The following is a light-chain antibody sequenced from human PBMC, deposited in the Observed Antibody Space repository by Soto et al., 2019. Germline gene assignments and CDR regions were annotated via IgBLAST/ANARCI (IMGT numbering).Light chain of an antibody. V-gene: IGKV2-30*02. CDR2: EVS. CDR3: MQGTHWPWT. CDR1: QSLIHSDGSTY. J-gene: IGKJ1*01. Sequence: DVVLTQSQLSLPVTLGQPASISCRSSQSLIHSDGSTYLSWFQQRPGQSPRRLIYEVSDRDSGVPDRFSGSGSGTDFTLKISRVEAEDVGVYYCMQGTHWPWTFGQGTKVEIK.